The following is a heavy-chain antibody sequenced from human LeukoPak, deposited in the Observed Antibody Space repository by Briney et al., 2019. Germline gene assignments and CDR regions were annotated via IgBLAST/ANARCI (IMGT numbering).Heavy chain of an antibody. D-gene: IGHD6-19*01. Sequence: GGSLRLSCAASGFSSSDYWMNWVRQTPGKGPEWLANIKQDGSEKNYVESVNGRFIISRGNAKNSGYLQMNSLRAEDTAVYYCVGGTGWLPLTWGQGTLVTVSS. CDR1: GFSSSDYW. V-gene: IGHV3-7*01. J-gene: IGHJ5*01. CDR2: IKQDGSEK. CDR3: VGGTGWLPLT.